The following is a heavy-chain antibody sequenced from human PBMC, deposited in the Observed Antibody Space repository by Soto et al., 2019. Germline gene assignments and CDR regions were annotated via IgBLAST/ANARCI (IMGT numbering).Heavy chain of an antibody. V-gene: IGHV4-31*03. Sequence: QVQLQESGPGLVKPSQTLSLTCTVSGGSISSGGYYWSWIRQHPGKGLEWIGYIYYSGSTYYNPSLKRRDTISVDKSKNQLSLKLSSVTAEDTAVYYCARVCGGDYHHGMDVWGQGTKITVS. CDR1: GGSISSGGYY. CDR3: ARVCGGDYHHGMDV. D-gene: IGHD2-21*01. CDR2: IYYSGST. J-gene: IGHJ6*02.